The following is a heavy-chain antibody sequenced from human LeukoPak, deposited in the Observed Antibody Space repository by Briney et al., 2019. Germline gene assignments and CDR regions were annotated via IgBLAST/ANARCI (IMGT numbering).Heavy chain of an antibody. D-gene: IGHD3-16*01. CDR3: ARDSGTFFVDY. V-gene: IGHV3-9*01. CDR1: GFTFDDYA. Sequence: GGSLRLSCAASGFTFDDYAMHWVRQAPGKGLGWVSGISWNSGSIGYADSVKGRFTISRDNAKNSLYLQMNSLRAEDTAVYYCARDSGTFFVDYWGQGTLVTVSS. CDR2: ISWNSGSI. J-gene: IGHJ4*02.